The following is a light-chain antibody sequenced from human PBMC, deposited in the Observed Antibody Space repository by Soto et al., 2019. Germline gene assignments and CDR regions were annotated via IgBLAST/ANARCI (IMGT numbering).Light chain of an antibody. CDR2: SAS. CDR1: QGIRDA. V-gene: IGKV1-17*01. J-gene: IGKJ2*01. Sequence: DIQMTQSPSSLSASVGDRVIITCRASQGIRDALGWYQQKTGKVPKRLIYSASSLQNGVPSRFSGSGYETVLTLTISSLQPEDFATYFCLQHSDYPFTFGQGTRLEI. CDR3: LQHSDYPFT.